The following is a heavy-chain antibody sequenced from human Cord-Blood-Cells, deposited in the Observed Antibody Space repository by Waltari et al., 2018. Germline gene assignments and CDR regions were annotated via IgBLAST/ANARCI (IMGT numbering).Heavy chain of an antibody. V-gene: IGHV1-69*12. CDR2: IIPIFGTA. Sequence: QVQLVQSGAEVKKPGSSVKFSCKVSGVTFTSYAISWVRQAPGQGLEWMGGIIPIFGTANYAQKFQGRVTITADESTSTAYMELSSLRSEDTAVYYCARGPYSGSYYAFDIWGQGTMVTVSS. CDR1: GVTFTSYA. CDR3: ARGPYSGSYYAFDI. D-gene: IGHD1-26*01. J-gene: IGHJ3*02.